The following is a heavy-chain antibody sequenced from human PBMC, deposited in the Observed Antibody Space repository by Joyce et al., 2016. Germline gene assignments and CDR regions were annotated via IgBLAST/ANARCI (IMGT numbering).Heavy chain of an antibody. Sequence: QLQLQESGPGLVKPSETLSLTCTVSGGSISSSSYYWGWIRQSPGKGLEWIGNIYYRGNTYYNPSLKRRVTISVDTSKNQFSLKLNAVTAADTAVYYCARRPRAGDGLYFDSWGQGTLVTVSS. CDR2: IYYRGNT. CDR1: GGSISSSSYY. V-gene: IGHV4-39*01. J-gene: IGHJ4*02. CDR3: ARRPRAGDGLYFDS. D-gene: IGHD7-27*01.